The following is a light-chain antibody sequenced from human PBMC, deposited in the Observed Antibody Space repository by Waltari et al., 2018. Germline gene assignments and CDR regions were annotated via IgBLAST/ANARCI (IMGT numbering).Light chain of an antibody. J-gene: IGLJ1*01. CDR3: SSYTSSTTLLV. Sequence: QSALPQPASVSGSPGPSITISCIATSNDVGSYKYVSWYQRHPGKAPKLLIYDVSHRPSGVSNRFSGSKSGNTASLTISGLQAEDGADYYCSSYTSSTTLLVFGTGTKVTVL. CDR1: SNDVGSYKY. CDR2: DVS. V-gene: IGLV2-14*03.